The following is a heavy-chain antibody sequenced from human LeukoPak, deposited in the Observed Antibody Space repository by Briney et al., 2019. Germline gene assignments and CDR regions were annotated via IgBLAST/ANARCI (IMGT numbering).Heavy chain of an antibody. D-gene: IGHD4-17*01. V-gene: IGHV3-15*01. J-gene: IGHJ6*03. Sequence: GGSLRLSCASSGFTYSDAHMSGVRHAPGKGLEWVGRIRSKGDEGQTHYAVPVKGRGTIVRDDSKRMLYMQTNSLKTEDTAFYYCSKETSSVSSDGEYGSYNYYMDVWGKGTLVTVYS. CDR1: GFTYSDAH. CDR2: IRSKGDEGQT. CDR3: SKETSSVSSDGEYGSYNYYMDV.